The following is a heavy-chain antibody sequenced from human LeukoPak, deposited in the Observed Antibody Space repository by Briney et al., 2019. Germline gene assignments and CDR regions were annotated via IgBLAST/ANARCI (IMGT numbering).Heavy chain of an antibody. CDR1: GGSISSYY. D-gene: IGHD2-2*01. J-gene: IGHJ4*02. CDR3: AAQVVVPAASRGGFDY. CDR2: IYTSGST. V-gene: IGHV4-4*07. Sequence: SETLSLTCTVSGGSISSYYWSWIRQPAGKGLEWLGRIYTSGSTNYNPSLKSRVTMSVDTSKNQFSLKLSSVTAADTAVYYCAAQVVVPAASRGGFDYWGQGTLVTVSS.